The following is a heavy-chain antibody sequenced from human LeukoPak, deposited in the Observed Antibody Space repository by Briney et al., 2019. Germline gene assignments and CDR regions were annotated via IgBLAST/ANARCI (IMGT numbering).Heavy chain of an antibody. V-gene: IGHV1-3*01. D-gene: IGHD2-15*01. CDR1: GYTFTSYA. CDR3: ARDSGLSPWWLPDYYYYGMDV. Sequence: ASVKVSCKASGYTFTSYAMHWVRQAPGQRLEWMGWINAGNGNTKYSQKFQGRVTITRDTSASTAYMELSSLRSEDTAVYYCARDSGLSPWWLPDYYYYGMDVWGQGTTVIVSS. J-gene: IGHJ6*02. CDR2: INAGNGNT.